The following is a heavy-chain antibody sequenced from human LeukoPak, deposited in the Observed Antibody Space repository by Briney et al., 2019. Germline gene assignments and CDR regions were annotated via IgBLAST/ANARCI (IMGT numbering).Heavy chain of an antibody. Sequence: PGRSLRLSCAASGFTFSSYGMHWVRQAPGKGLEWVAVISYDGSNKYYADSVKGRFTISRDNSKNTLYLQMNSLRVEDTAVYYCAREGRYDILTGYYTPKYFNYWGQGTLVTVSS. CDR1: GFTFSSYG. CDR2: ISYDGSNK. V-gene: IGHV3-30*03. J-gene: IGHJ4*02. D-gene: IGHD3-9*01. CDR3: AREGRYDILTGYYTPKYFNY.